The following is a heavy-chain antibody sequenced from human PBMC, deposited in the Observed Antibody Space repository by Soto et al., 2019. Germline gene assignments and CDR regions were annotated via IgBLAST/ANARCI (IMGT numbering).Heavy chain of an antibody. Sequence: EVRLVESGGGLVKPGGSLRLSCAASGFTFNKYSMNWVRQAPGKGLEWVSSITSKTGDLYYADSEKGRFIISRDNTNNSLSLQVTSLRDEDTPVYYCARDLMPNDRSLGNLAYWGQGTLVTVSS. CDR1: GFTFNKYS. J-gene: IGHJ4*02. CDR2: ITSKTGDL. D-gene: IGHD3-22*01. V-gene: IGHV3-21*02. CDR3: ARDLMPNDRSLGNLAY.